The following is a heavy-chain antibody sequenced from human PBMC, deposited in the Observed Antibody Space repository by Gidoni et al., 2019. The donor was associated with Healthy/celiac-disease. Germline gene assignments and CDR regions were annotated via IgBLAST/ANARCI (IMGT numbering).Heavy chain of an antibody. D-gene: IGHD3-3*01. CDR2: IYTSGST. Sequence: QVQLQESGPGLVKPSQTLSLTCTVSGGSISRGSYYWSWIRQPAGKGLEWIGRIYTSGSTNYNPSLKSRVTISVDTSKNQFSLKLSSVTAADTAVYYCARDAYYDFWSGYPHYWYFDLWGRGTLVTVSS. CDR3: ARDAYYDFWSGYPHYWYFDL. V-gene: IGHV4-61*02. J-gene: IGHJ2*01. CDR1: GGSISRGSYY.